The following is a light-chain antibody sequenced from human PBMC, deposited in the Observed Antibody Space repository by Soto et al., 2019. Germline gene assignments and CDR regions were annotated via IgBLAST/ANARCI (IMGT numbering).Light chain of an antibody. J-gene: IGLJ2*01. V-gene: IGLV2-23*01. CDR1: SSDVGSYNL. Sequence: QSALTQPASVSGSPGQSITISCTGTSSDVGSYNLVSWYQQHPGKAPKLMIYEGSKRPSGVSNRFSGSKSGNTASLTISGLQAADDADYYCCSYAGSSTPVVFGGGTKLTVL. CDR3: CSYAGSSTPVV. CDR2: EGS.